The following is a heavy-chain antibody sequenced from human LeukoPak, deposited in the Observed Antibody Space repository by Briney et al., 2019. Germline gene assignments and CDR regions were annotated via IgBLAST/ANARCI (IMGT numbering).Heavy chain of an antibody. CDR1: GGSISSGSYY. Sequence: NPSETLSLTCTVSGGSISSGSYYWSWIRQPAGKGLEWIGRIYTSGSTNYNPSLKSRVTISVDTSKNQFSLKLSSVTAADTAVYYCARAHHIAAAGPDYWGQGTLVTVSS. CDR3: ARAHHIAAAGPDY. J-gene: IGHJ4*02. CDR2: IYTSGST. V-gene: IGHV4-61*02. D-gene: IGHD6-13*01.